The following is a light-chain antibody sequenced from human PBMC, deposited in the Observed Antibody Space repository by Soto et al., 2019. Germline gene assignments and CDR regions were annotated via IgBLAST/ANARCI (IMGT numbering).Light chain of an antibody. Sequence: QSALTQPASVSGSPGQSITISCTGTSSDVGGYNYVSWYQHHPGKAPKLMIYDVSDRPSGVSDRFSGSKSDNTASLTISGLQAEDEADYYCSSYTSSSALNVFGTGTKLTVL. CDR1: SSDVGGYNY. CDR2: DVS. J-gene: IGLJ1*01. CDR3: SSYTSSSALNV. V-gene: IGLV2-14*03.